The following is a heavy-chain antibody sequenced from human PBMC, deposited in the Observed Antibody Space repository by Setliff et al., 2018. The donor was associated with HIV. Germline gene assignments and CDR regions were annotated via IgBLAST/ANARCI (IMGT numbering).Heavy chain of an antibody. J-gene: IGHJ6*02. CDR1: GYSISSGYY. V-gene: IGHV4-38-2*02. D-gene: IGHD2-21*02. CDR2: IYHSGST. CDR3: ARAMRGVVVTNMYYYYGMDV. Sequence: SETLSLTCTVPGYSISSGYYWGWIRQPPGKGLEWIGSIYHSGSTYYNPSLKSRVTISVDTSKNQFSLKLSSVTAADTAVYYCARAMRGVVVTNMYYYYGMDVWGQGTTVTVSS.